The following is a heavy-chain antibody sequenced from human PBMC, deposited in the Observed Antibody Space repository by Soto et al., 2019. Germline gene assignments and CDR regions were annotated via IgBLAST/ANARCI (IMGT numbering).Heavy chain of an antibody. D-gene: IGHD1-26*01. J-gene: IGHJ4*02. CDR2: ISVSGGGT. CDR1: AFTFNTYA. V-gene: IGHV3-23*01. CDR3: AKSGGASPYYFDY. Sequence: EVQLLESGGGLVQPGGSLRLSCAASAFTFNTYAMGWVRQAPGKGLEWVSAISVSGGGTYYADSVKGRFTISRDTSKNTLYLQRNSLRADDTAVYYCAKSGGASPYYFDYWGRGTLVTVSS.